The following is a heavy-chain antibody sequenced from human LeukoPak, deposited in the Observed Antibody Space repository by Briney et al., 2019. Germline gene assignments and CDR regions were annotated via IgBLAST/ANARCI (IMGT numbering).Heavy chain of an antibody. D-gene: IGHD4-17*01. Sequence: GGSLGLSCAASGFTFSSYSMNWVRQAPGKGLEWVSSISSSSSYIYYADSVKGRFTISRDNAKNSLYLQMDSLRAEDTAVYYCAINDNGDYGVRFDPWGQGTLVTVSS. CDR2: ISSSSSYI. V-gene: IGHV3-21*01. CDR1: GFTFSSYS. CDR3: AINDNGDYGVRFDP. J-gene: IGHJ5*02.